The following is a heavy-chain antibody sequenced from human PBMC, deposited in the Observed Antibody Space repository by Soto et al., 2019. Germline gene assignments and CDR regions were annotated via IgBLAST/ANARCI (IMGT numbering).Heavy chain of an antibody. CDR2: INAGNGNT. J-gene: IGHJ5*02. CDR1: GYGFTRYA. Sequence: SVKVSCNASGYGFTRYAIHWVRQAPVQRLEWMGWINAGNGNTKYSQKFQGRVTITRDTSASTAYMELSSLRSEDTAVYYCARGDYDILTGYSLNWFDPWGQGTLVTVPS. D-gene: IGHD3-9*01. V-gene: IGHV1-3*01. CDR3: ARGDYDILTGYSLNWFDP.